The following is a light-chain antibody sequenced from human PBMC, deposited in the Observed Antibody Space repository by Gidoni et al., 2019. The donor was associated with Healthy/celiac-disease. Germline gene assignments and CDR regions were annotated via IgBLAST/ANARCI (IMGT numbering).Light chain of an antibody. J-gene: IGKJ2*01. Sequence: DIPMTQSPSSLSASVGDRVTITCQASQDISNYLNWYQQKPGKAPKLLIYDASNLETGVPSRCSGSGAGTDFTFTISSLQPEDIATDYCQQYDNLPPYTFGQGTKLEIK. CDR3: QQYDNLPPYT. V-gene: IGKV1-33*01. CDR1: QDISNY. CDR2: DAS.